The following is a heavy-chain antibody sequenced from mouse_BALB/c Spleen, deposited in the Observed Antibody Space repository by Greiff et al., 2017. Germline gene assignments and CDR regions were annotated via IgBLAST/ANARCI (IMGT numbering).Heavy chain of an antibody. D-gene: IGHD4-1*01. J-gene: IGHJ1*01. V-gene: IGHV2-9*02. CDR2: IWAGGST. CDR1: GFSLTSYG. Sequence: VKLMESGPGLVAPSQSLSITCTVSGFSLTSYGVHWVRQPPGKGLEWLGVIWAGGSTNYNSALMSRLSISKDNSKSQVFLKMNSLQTDDTAMYYCARDGGLGRGWYFDVWGAGTTVTVSS. CDR3: ARDGGLGRGWYFDV.